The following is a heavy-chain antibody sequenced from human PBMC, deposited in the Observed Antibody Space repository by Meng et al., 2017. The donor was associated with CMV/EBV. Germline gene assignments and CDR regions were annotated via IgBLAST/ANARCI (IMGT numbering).Heavy chain of an antibody. Sequence: GGSLRLSCAASGFTFSSYSMNWVRQAPGKGLGWVSSISSSSSYIYYADSVKGRFTISRDNSKNTLYLQMNSLRAEDTAVYYCAKGGIQLWAQFDYWGQGTLVTVSS. V-gene: IGHV3-21*04. CDR1: GFTFSSYS. CDR3: AKGGIQLWAQFDY. D-gene: IGHD5-18*01. CDR2: ISSSSSYI. J-gene: IGHJ4*02.